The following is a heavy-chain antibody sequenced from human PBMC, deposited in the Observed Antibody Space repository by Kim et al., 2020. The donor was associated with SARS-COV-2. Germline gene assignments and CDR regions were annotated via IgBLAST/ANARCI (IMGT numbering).Heavy chain of an antibody. CDR2: INHHGST. D-gene: IGHD6-13*01. CDR1: GGSFSGYY. CDR3: AGKDRSSWYVVGVDP. V-gene: IGHV4-34*01. J-gene: IGHJ5*02. Sequence: SETLSLTCAVYGGSFSGYYWSRIRRPPAKGLVWIRGINHHGSTNNNPPPNNRLAITVDTNNNQLSLKLRPSTTAATSVEYYAGKDRSSWYVVGVDP.